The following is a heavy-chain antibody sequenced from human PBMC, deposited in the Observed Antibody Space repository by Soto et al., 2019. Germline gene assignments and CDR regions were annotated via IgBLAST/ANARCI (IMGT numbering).Heavy chain of an antibody. CDR2: ISAYNGNT. D-gene: IGHD3-3*01. J-gene: IGHJ3*02. CDR1: GYTFTSYG. CDR3: ARFNLGPRALDGFPI. Sequence: GASVKVSCKASGYTFTSYGISWVRQAPGQGLEWMGWISAYNGNTNYAQKLQGRVTMTTDTSTSTAYMELRSLRSDDTAVYYCARFNLGPRALDGFPIWGQGTMVTVSS. V-gene: IGHV1-18*01.